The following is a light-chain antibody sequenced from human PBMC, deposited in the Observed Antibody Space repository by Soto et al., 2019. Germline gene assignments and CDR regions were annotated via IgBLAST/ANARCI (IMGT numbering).Light chain of an antibody. V-gene: IGLV2-14*01. CDR1: NSDVGGYNY. CDR3: SSYTSSDTYV. CDR2: EVS. Sequence: QSVLTQPASVSGSPGQSITISCTGTNSDVGGYNYVSWYQQHPGEAPKLMIYEVSNQPSGVSNRFSGSKSGNTASLTISGLQAEDEADYYCSSYTSSDTYVFGTGTKVTVL. J-gene: IGLJ1*01.